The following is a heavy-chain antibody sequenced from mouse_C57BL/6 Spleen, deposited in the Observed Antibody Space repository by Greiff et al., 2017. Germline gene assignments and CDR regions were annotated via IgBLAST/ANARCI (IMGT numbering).Heavy chain of an antibody. CDR3: ARQRASNWYFDV. J-gene: IGHJ1*03. V-gene: IGHV14-2*01. Sequence: EVQLQQSGAELVKPGASVKLSCTASGFNIKDYYMHWVKQRTEQGLEWIGRIDPEDGETKYAPKFQGKTTITADPSSNTASLQLSSLTSEDTAVYYCARQRASNWYFDVWGTGTTVTVSS. CDR1: GFNIKDYY. D-gene: IGHD2-10*02. CDR2: IDPEDGET.